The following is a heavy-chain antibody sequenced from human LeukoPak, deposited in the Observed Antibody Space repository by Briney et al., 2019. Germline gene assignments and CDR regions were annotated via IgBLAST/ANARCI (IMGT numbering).Heavy chain of an antibody. J-gene: IGHJ5*02. Sequence: AQTLSITCTVSSASVSSGSYYSSWIRQPPWKRLEWIGYLYYSGSTNYDPSLKNRVTISLDAYKNQFSLRLTSVTAADTAVYYCARVLYDSFDPWGQGTLVTVSS. CDR3: ARVLYDSFDP. V-gene: IGHV4-61*01. CDR1: SASVSSGSYY. D-gene: IGHD2-8*01. CDR2: LYYSGST.